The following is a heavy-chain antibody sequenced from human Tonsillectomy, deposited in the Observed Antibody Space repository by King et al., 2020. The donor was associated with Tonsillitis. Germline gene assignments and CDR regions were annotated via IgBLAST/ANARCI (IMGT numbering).Heavy chain of an antibody. CDR3: ARGEGWELLPHAFDI. CDR2: ISYDGSNK. V-gene: IGHV3-30*01. J-gene: IGHJ3*02. CDR1: GFTFNSYP. Sequence: VQLVESGGGVVQPGRSLRLSCAASGFTFNSYPMHWVRQAPGKGLEWVAVISYDGSNKYYADSVKGRFTISRDNSKDTLGLQMNSLRADDTAGYYCARGEGWELLPHAFDICGKGTMVTVSS. D-gene: IGHD1-26*01.